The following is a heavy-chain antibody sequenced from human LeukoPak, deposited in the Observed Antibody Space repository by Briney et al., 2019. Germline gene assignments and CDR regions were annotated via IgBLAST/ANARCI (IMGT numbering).Heavy chain of an antibody. CDR2: IYTSGST. V-gene: IGHV4-61*02. Sequence: SQTLSLTXTVSGASISSGSYYWNWIRQPAGKGLEWIGRIYTSGSTNYNPSLKSRVTVSLDTSKNQFSLKLSSVTAADTAVYYCASRTPDDYYYYMDVWGKGTTVTVSS. CDR1: GASISSGSYY. D-gene: IGHD2-2*01. J-gene: IGHJ6*03. CDR3: ASRTPDDYYYYMDV.